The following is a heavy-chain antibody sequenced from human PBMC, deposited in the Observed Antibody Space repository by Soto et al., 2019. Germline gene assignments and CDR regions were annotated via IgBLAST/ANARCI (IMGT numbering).Heavy chain of an antibody. CDR2: IIPIFGTA. CDR1: GGTFSSYA. D-gene: IGHD3-22*01. J-gene: IGHJ5*02. Sequence: QVQLVQSGAEVKKPGSSVKVSCKASGGTFSSYAISWVRQAPGQGLEWMGGIIPIFGTANYAQKFQGRVTITADKATSTAYMVLSSLRSEDTAVYYCARDSSPYYYDSSGSTNWFDPWGQGTLVTVSS. CDR3: ARDSSPYYYDSSGSTNWFDP. V-gene: IGHV1-69*14.